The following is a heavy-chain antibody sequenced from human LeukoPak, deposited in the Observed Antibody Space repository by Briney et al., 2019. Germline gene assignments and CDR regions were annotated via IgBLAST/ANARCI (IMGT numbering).Heavy chain of an antibody. D-gene: IGHD3-22*01. CDR1: GGSISSYY. CDR3: ARTDSSGYFFFDY. V-gene: IGHV4-59*01. CDR2: IYYSGST. J-gene: IGHJ4*02. Sequence: PSETLSLTCTVSGGSISSYYWSWIRQPPGKGLEWIGYIYYSGSTNYNPSLKSRVTISVDTSKNQFSLKLSSVTAADTAVFHCARTDSSGYFFFDYWGQGTLVTVSS.